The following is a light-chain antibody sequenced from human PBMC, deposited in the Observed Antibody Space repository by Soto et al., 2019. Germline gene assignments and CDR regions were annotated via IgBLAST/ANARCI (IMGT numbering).Light chain of an antibody. CDR3: CSYAGSSTVV. V-gene: IGLV2-23*01. Sequence: LTQPASVAGSPGQAITISCTGTSSDVGSYNLVSWYQQHPHKAPKLMIYEGSKRPSGVSNRFSGSKSGNPASLTISGLQAEDEADYYCCSYAGSSTVVFGGGTKVTVL. CDR2: EGS. CDR1: SSDVGSYNL. J-gene: IGLJ2*01.